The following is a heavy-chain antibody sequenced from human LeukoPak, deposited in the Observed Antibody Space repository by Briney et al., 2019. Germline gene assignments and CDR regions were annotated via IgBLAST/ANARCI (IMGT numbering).Heavy chain of an antibody. J-gene: IGHJ4*02. CDR3: ARGQSGSYLYYFDY. Sequence: GGSLRLSRAASGFTFYDYGMSCVRPAPGKGLEWVSGINWKGGSTGYAGSVKGRFTISRDNAKNSLYLQMNSLRAEDTALYYCARGQSGSYLYYFDYWGQGTLVTVSS. V-gene: IGHV3-20*04. D-gene: IGHD1-26*01. CDR1: GFTFYDYG. CDR2: INWKGGST.